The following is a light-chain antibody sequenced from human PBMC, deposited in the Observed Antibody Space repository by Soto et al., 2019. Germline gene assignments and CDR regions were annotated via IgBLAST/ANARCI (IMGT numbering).Light chain of an antibody. Sequence: QSALTQPASVSGSPGQSITISCTGTSSDVGSYNLVSWYQQHPGKAPKLMIYEDSKRPSGVSNRFSGSKTGNTASLTISGLQAEDEADYYCCSYAGISSFPRLGGGTKLTVL. CDR2: EDS. J-gene: IGLJ2*01. V-gene: IGLV2-23*02. CDR3: CSYAGISSFPR. CDR1: SSDVGSYNL.